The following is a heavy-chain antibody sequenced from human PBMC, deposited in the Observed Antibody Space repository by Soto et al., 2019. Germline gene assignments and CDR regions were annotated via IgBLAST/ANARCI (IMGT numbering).Heavy chain of an antibody. V-gene: IGHV4-39*01. CDR3: RRSSRYSTDV. J-gene: IGHJ6*02. CDR1: GGSISSSSYY. Sequence: SETLSLTCTVSGGSISSSSYYWGWIRQPPGKGLEWIGSIYYSGSTYYNPSLKSRVTISVDTSKNQFSLNVISVTAADTAVYYCRRSSRYSTDVWGQGTTVTVSS. CDR2: IYYSGST. D-gene: IGHD6-13*01.